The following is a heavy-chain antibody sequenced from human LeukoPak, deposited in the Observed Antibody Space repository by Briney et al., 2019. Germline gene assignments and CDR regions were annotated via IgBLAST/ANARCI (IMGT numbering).Heavy chain of an antibody. J-gene: IGHJ4*02. V-gene: IGHV4-59*01. CDR1: GGSISSYY. CDR3: ARGSGSFHY. Sequence: SETLSLTCTVPGGSISSYYWSWIRQPPEKGLEWIGYRYYSGSTNYNPSLKSRVTISVDTSKNQFSLKLSSVTAADTAVYYCARGSGSFHYWGQGTLVTVSS. D-gene: IGHD3-10*01. CDR2: RYYSGST.